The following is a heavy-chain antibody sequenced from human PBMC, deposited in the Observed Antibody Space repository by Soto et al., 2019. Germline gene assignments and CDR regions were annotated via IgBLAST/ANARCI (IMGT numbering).Heavy chain of an antibody. J-gene: IGHJ6*02. D-gene: IGHD2-2*01. CDR1: GYTFTSYG. V-gene: IGHV1-18*01. CDR2: ISAYNGNT. Sequence: ASVKVSCKASGYTFTSYGISWVRQAPGQGLEWMGWISAYNGNTNYAQKLQGRVTMTTDTSTSTAYMELRSLRSDDTAVYYCARDQFKYCSSTSCYPYGMDVWGQGTTVTVSS. CDR3: ARDQFKYCSSTSCYPYGMDV.